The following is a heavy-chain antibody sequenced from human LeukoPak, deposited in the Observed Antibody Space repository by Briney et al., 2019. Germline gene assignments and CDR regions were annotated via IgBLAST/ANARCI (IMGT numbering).Heavy chain of an antibody. V-gene: IGHV1-24*01. J-gene: IGHJ4*02. CDR2: IRPETGEP. Sequence: ASVKVSCKISGFGLSVLSIHWMRQAPGKGLEWVGGIRPETGEPIYAQKFQGRVTATEDTVTDTGYMELRSLTSDDTAVYFCTTDSGRSYFYFNFWGQGTLVTVSS. CDR1: GFGLSVLS. CDR3: TTDSGRSYFYFNF. D-gene: IGHD3-10*01.